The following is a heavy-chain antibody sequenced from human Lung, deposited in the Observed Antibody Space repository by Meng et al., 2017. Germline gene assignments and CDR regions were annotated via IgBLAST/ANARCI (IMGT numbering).Heavy chain of an antibody. D-gene: IGHD6-25*01. V-gene: IGHV1-2*06. CDR2: INPKSGDT. CDR3: ARDEDISAAGKLFGDY. Sequence: RGHHGAAVNKPGASVNASCKPSGYNFPDYYIHWVRRAPGQGLEWMGRINPKSGDTHYAQKFQARVTMTGDTSISTAYMELSGLRSDDTAMYYCARDEDISAAGKLFGDYWGQGTLVTVSS. CDR1: GYNFPDYY. J-gene: IGHJ4*02.